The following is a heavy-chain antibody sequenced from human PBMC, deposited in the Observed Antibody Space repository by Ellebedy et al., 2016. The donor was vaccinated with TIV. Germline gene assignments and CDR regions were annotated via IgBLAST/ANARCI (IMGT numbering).Heavy chain of an antibody. D-gene: IGHD1-1*01. J-gene: IGHJ6*03. CDR3: ARVHCSITTCDYYYMDV. Sequence: SETLSLTXTVSGGSVRRYFWSCIRQPAGKGLEWLGRIFTSGSFNYNPSLMSRVTMSVVTSKNQISLRLNSVTTADTAVYYCARVHCSITTCDYYYMDVWGKGTTVTVSS. CDR2: IFTSGSF. V-gene: IGHV4-4*07. CDR1: GGSVRRYF.